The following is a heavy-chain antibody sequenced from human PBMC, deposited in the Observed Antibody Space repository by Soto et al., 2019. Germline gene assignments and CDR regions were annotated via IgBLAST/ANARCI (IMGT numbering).Heavy chain of an antibody. J-gene: IGHJ5*02. V-gene: IGHV4-59*08. D-gene: IGHD3-10*01. CDR2: IYDRGYT. CDR1: GVSISSFY. Sequence: PSETLSLTCTVSGVSISSFYWSWIRQPPGKGLEWIGYIYDRGYTNYNPSLKSRVTLSVDTSKNQFSLKLTSVIAADTAVYFCARRPYGSGSHSWFDPWGQGTQVTVSS. CDR3: ARRPYGSGSHSWFDP.